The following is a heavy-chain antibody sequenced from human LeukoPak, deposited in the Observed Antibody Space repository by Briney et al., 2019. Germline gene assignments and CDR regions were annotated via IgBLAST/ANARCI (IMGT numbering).Heavy chain of an antibody. V-gene: IGHV3-23*01. Sequence: GGSLRLSCAASGFTFSSYAMSWVSQSPGKGLEWVSVIGRGGGATYYADSVKGRFTISRDNSKNTLYLQMNSLRAEDTAVYYCAKHYYDSGRWTFDIWGQGTTVTVSS. D-gene: IGHD3-10*01. CDR2: IGRGGGAT. J-gene: IGHJ3*02. CDR1: GFTFSSYA. CDR3: AKHYYDSGRWTFDI.